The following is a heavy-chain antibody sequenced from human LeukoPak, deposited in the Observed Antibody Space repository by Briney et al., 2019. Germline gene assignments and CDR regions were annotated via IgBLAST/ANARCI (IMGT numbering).Heavy chain of an antibody. CDR3: VRGPRLVGYYYMDV. D-gene: IGHD6-19*01. J-gene: IGHJ6*03. Sequence: SQTLSLTCAISGDSVSSNSAAWNWIRQSPSRGLEWLGRTYYRSEWYSDYAVSVRSRIIINPDTSKNQFSLQLNSVTPEDTAVYYCVRGPRLVGYYYMDVWGKGTTVTVSS. CDR1: GDSVSSNSAA. CDR2: TYYRSEWYS. V-gene: IGHV6-1*01.